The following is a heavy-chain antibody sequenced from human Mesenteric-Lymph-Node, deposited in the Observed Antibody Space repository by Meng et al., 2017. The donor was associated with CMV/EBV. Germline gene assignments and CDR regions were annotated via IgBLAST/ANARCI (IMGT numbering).Heavy chain of an antibody. CDR2: ISYHGNDK. J-gene: IGHJ6*02. V-gene: IGHV3-30-3*01. D-gene: IGHD1-14*01. CDR1: GFTFSTYA. Sequence: GESLKISCAASGFTFSTYAMHWVRQPPGKGLEWVAVISYHGNDKFYSDSAKGRFTISRDNSKNTLSLQMNSLRPEDTALYYCARDRYPVPGPYYGMDVWGQGTTVTVSS. CDR3: ARDRYPVPGPYYGMDV.